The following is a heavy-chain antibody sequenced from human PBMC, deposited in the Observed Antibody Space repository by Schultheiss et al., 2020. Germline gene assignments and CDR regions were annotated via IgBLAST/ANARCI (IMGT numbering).Heavy chain of an antibody. CDR3: ARDKDWLLMDY. CDR2: ISYDGSNK. CDR1: GFIFSDYP. Sequence: GGSLRLSCAASGFIFSDYPMHWVRQAPGKGLEWVAVISYDGSNKYYADSVKGRFTISRDNSKNSLYLQVNTLRTEDTALYYCARDKDWLLMDYWGQGTLVTVSS. J-gene: IGHJ4*02. V-gene: IGHV3-30*04. D-gene: IGHD2-15*01.